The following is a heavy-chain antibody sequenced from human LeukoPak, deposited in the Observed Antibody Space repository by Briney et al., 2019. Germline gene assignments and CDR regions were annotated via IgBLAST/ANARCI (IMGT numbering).Heavy chain of an antibody. J-gene: IGHJ4*02. V-gene: IGHV3-11*01. D-gene: IGHD3-22*01. CDR3: TTAVTYYYDSSGDSYY. CDR1: GFTFSDYY. CDR2: ISSSGSTI. Sequence: KTGGSLRLSCAASGFTFSDYYMSWIRQAPGKGLEWVSYISSSGSTIYYADSVKGRCTISRDNAKNSLYLQMNSLRAEDTAVYYCTTAVTYYYDSSGDSYYWGQGTLVTVSS.